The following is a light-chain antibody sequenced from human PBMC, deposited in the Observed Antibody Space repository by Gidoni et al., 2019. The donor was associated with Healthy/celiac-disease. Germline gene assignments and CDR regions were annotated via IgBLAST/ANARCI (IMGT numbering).Light chain of an antibody. Sequence: EIVLTQSLATLSLSPGERANRSCRARQSVSSYLAWYQQKPGQAPRLLIYDASNRATGIPARFSGSGSGTDFTLTISSLEPEDFAVYYCQQRSNWPPWTFGQGTKVEIK. CDR1: QSVSSY. V-gene: IGKV3-11*01. J-gene: IGKJ1*01. CDR3: QQRSNWPPWT. CDR2: DAS.